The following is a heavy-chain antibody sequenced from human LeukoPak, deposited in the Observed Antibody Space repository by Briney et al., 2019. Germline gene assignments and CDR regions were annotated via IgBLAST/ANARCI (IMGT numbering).Heavy chain of an antibody. D-gene: IGHD6-19*01. CDR3: ARIRPGGIAVAGTMYY. CDR2: IYSGGST. CDR1: GFTVSSNY. V-gene: IGHV3-66*02. Sequence: GGSLRLSCAASGFTVSSNYMGWVRQAPGKGLEWVSVIYSGGSTYYADSVKGRFTISRDNSKNTLYLQMNSLRAEDTAVYYCARIRPGGIAVAGTMYYWGQGTLVTVSS. J-gene: IGHJ4*02.